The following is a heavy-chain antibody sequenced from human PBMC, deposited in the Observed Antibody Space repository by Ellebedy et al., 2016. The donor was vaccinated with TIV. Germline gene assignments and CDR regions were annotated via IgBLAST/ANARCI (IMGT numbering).Heavy chain of an antibody. CDR2: IIPILAIA. J-gene: IGHJ4*02. Sequence: ASVKVSCKASGGTFSNYALIWVRQAPGQGLEWMGRIIPILAIANYAQKFQGRVTITADKSTSTAYMELSSLRSEDTAVYYCAMGATMVRGGRFDYWGQGTLVTVSS. D-gene: IGHD3-10*01. CDR3: AMGATMVRGGRFDY. CDR1: GGTFSNYA. V-gene: IGHV1-69*04.